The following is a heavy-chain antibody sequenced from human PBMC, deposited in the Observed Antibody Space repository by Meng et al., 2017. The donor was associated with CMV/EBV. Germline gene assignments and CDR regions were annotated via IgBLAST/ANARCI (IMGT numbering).Heavy chain of an antibody. J-gene: IGHJ4*02. D-gene: IGHD4-17*01. CDR3: ARDGQRTTLTPFDY. CDR1: GFTFSSYA. V-gene: IGHV3-23*03. Sequence: GESLKISCAASGFTFSSYAMSWVRQAPGKGLEWVSVIYSGGSSTYYADSVKGRFTISRDNSKNTLYLQMNSLRAEDTAVYYCARDGQRTTLTPFDYWGQGTLVTVSS. CDR2: IYSGGSST.